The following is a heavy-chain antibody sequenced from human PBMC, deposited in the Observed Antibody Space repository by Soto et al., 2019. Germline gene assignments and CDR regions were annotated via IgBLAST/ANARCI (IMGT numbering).Heavy chain of an antibody. Sequence: QVHLVQSGAEVKKPGASVKVFCEASGYTFSSFAMHWVRQAPGQRLEWMGRINAGNGNTKYSQKFQGRVTFTRDTSASKAYLELSNLRSEDTAVYYCARDAYCGGGACYDFEIWGQGTMVTVSS. CDR1: GYTFSSFA. CDR3: ARDAYCGGGACYDFEI. CDR2: INAGNGNT. D-gene: IGHD2-21*01. V-gene: IGHV1-3*01. J-gene: IGHJ3*02.